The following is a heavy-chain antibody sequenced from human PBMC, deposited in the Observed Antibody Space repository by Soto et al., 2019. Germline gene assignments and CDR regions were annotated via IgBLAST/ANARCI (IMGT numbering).Heavy chain of an antibody. V-gene: IGHV3-49*03. D-gene: IGHD2-15*01. Sequence: GGSLRLSCTASGFTFGDYAMSWFRQAPGKGLEWVGFIRSKAYGGTTEYAASVKGRFTISRDDSKSMAYLQMNSLKTEDTAVYYCTREDIVVVVAASYYFDYWGQGTLVTVSS. CDR3: TREDIVVVVAASYYFDY. CDR2: IRSKAYGGTT. J-gene: IGHJ4*02. CDR1: GFTFGDYA.